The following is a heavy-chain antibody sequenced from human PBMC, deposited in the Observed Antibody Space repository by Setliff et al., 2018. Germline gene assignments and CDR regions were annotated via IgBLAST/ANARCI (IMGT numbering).Heavy chain of an antibody. V-gene: IGHV3-48*04. D-gene: IGHD5-18*01. Sequence: GSLRLSCAASGFTFNTYLMNWVRQAPGKGLEWVSHIRDTGTTVHYADSVKGRFTISRDNAKSSLYLQMNSLSAEDTAIYYCASSRTWIPVLDYCGQGTLVTVSS. CDR3: ASSRTWIPVLDY. CDR2: IRDTGTTV. J-gene: IGHJ4*02. CDR1: GFTFNTYL.